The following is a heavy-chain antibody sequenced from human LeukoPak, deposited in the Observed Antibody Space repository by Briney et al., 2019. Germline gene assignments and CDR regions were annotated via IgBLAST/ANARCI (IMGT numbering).Heavy chain of an antibody. CDR3: AKTRVDIVATIDAFDI. J-gene: IGHJ3*02. CDR1: GFTFNTYA. CDR2: ISGSGGST. D-gene: IGHD5-12*01. V-gene: IGHV3-23*01. Sequence: QPGRSLRLSCTASGFTFNTYAMSWVRQAPGKGLEWVSAISGSGGSTYYADSVKGRFTISRDNSKNTLYLQMNSLRAEDTAVYYCAKTRVDIVATIDAFDIWGQGTMVTVSS.